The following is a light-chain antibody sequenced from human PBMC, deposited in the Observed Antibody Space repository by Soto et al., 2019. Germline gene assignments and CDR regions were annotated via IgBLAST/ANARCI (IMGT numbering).Light chain of an antibody. CDR2: DDS. Sequence: SYELTQPPSVSVAPGQTAKLTCERNNIGSKRVHWYQQKPGQAPVLVVNDDSDRPSGIPERFSGSNSGNTATLTISGVEAGDAADYYCQLWDSSAELVVFGGGTKLTVL. CDR3: QLWDSSAELVV. J-gene: IGLJ2*01. V-gene: IGLV3-21*02. CDR1: NIGSKR.